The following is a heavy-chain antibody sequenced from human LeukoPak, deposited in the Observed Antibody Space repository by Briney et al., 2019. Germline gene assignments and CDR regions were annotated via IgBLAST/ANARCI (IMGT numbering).Heavy chain of an antibody. D-gene: IGHD1-26*01. CDR2: ISYDGSKK. J-gene: IGHJ4*02. CDR1: GFTFSSYG. Sequence: PGRSLRLSCAASGFTFSSYGMHWVRLAPGRGLEWVAVISYDGSKKYCADSVKGRFTVSRDNSKNTLYLQMNSLRAEDTAVYYCAKDQFSIVGDNLLDDYWGQGTLVTVSS. CDR3: AKDQFSIVGDNLLDDY. V-gene: IGHV3-30*18.